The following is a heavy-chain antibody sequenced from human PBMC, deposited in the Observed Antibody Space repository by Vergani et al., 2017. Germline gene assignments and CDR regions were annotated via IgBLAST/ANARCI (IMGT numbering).Heavy chain of an antibody. CDR2: IDHTGRP. CDR3: ARVNTETNGHLYYYYYMDV. J-gene: IGHJ6*03. V-gene: IGHV4-34*01. D-gene: IGHD4-11*01. Sequence: QVQLQQWGGGLLKPSETLSLTCVVTGGSFTSYHWTWIRQSPGEGLEWVGDIDHTGRPDYNSSLKSRLTMSVDKSRNQFSLTLNSVTATDTAIYFCARVNTETNGHLYYYYYMDVWGQGTTVTVSS. CDR1: GGSFTSYH.